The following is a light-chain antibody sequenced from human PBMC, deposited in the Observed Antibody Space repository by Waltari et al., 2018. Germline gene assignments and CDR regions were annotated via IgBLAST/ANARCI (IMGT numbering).Light chain of an antibody. CDR2: GAS. Sequence: EIVMTQSPATLSVSPGERATLSCRASQSVSSNLAWYQQKPGQAPRLLIYGASTRATGIPARFSGSGSGTEFTLTISSLQSEDFAVYYCQQYNNCPFTFSPGTKVDIK. CDR1: QSVSSN. CDR3: QQYNNCPFT. J-gene: IGKJ3*01. V-gene: IGKV3-15*01.